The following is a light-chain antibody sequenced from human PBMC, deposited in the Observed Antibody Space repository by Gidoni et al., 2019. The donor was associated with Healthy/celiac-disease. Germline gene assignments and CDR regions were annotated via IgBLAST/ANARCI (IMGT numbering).Light chain of an antibody. CDR2: VAS. CDR3: QQYNNWPLWT. V-gene: IGKV3-15*01. J-gene: IGKJ1*01. CDR1: QSVNSN. Sequence: EIVMTQSPATLSVSPGERATLSCRASQSVNSNLDWYKQKPGQAPRLLIYVASTRATGIPARFRGSGSGTEFTRTISSMQSEDLAVYYCQQYNNWPLWTFGQGTKVEIK.